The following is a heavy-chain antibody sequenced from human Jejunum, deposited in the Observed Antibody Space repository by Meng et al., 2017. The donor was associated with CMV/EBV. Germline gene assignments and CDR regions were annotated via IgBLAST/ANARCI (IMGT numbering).Heavy chain of an antibody. CDR1: GCLFSNYG. D-gene: IGHD2-8*02. Sequence: SGCLFSNYGMAWVRQAPGQGLEWVANIKQDGSAQYYVDSVKGRFTISRDNAKNSLYLQMNSLRVDDTGVYYCARRPALEYWDWFDPWGQGILVTVSS. CDR2: IKQDGSAQ. V-gene: IGHV3-7*01. J-gene: IGHJ5*02. CDR3: ARRPALEYWDWFDP.